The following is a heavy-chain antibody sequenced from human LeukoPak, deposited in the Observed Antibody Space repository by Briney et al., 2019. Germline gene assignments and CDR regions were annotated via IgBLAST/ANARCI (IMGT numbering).Heavy chain of an antibody. D-gene: IGHD3-22*01. CDR2: IYYSGST. CDR3: ARRPASSGYPFDY. J-gene: IGHJ4*02. V-gene: IGHV4-39*01. Sequence: PSETLSLTCTVSGGSISSSSYYWGWIRHPPGKGLEWIGSIYYSGSTYYNPSLKSRVTISVDTSKNQFSLKLSSVTAADTAVHYCARRPASSGYPFDYWGQGTLVTVSS. CDR1: GGSISSSSYY.